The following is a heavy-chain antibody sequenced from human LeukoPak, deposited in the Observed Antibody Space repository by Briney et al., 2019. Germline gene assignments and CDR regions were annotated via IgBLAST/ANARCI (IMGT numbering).Heavy chain of an antibody. Sequence: QPGGSLRLSCSASGFTFSSSAMHWVRQAPGKGLEYVSAISTNGGSTYYADSVKGRFTISRDNSKNTLYFQMSSLRAEDTAVYYCVKDDGGSYFDYWGQGTLVTVSS. CDR3: VKDDGGSYFDY. CDR1: GFTFSSSA. J-gene: IGHJ4*02. D-gene: IGHD1-26*01. V-gene: IGHV3-64*05. CDR2: ISTNGGST.